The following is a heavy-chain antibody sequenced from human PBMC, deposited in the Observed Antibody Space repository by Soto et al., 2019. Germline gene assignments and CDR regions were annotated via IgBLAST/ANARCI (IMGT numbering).Heavy chain of an antibody. CDR1: GGSISSGDYY. CDR3: ARYVDTAMVREYYFDY. J-gene: IGHJ4*02. D-gene: IGHD5-18*01. CDR2: IYYSGST. Sequence: PSETLSLTCTVSGGSISSGDYYWSWIRQPPGKGLEWIGYIYYSGSTYYNPSLKSRVTISVDTSKNQFSLKLSSVTAADTAVYYCARYVDTAMVREYYFDYWGQGTLVTVSS. V-gene: IGHV4-30-4*01.